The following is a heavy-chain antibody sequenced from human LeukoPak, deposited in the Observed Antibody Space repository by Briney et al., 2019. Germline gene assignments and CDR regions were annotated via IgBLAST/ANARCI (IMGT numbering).Heavy chain of an antibody. V-gene: IGHV3-21*01. CDR3: ARLREIPVFGVVTKSTSYFDY. J-gene: IGHJ4*02. CDR2: ITSSSSYI. CDR1: GFTFSTYN. Sequence: PGGSLRLSCPASGFTFSTYNMNWVRQAPGKGLEWVSSITSSSSYIYYADSVKGRFTISRDNAKNSLYPQMNSLRDEDTAVYYCARLREIPVFGVVTKSTSYFDYWGQGTLVTVSS. D-gene: IGHD3-3*01.